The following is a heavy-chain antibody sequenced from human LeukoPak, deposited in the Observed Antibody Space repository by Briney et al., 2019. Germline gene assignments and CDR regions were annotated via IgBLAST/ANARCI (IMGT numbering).Heavy chain of an antibody. V-gene: IGHV4-39*07. CDR3: ATTHDYTRGGYDY. J-gene: IGHJ4*02. D-gene: IGHD4-11*01. CDR1: GGSISSSSYY. Sequence: SETLSLTCTVSGGSISSSSYYWGWIRQPPGKGLEWIGSIYYSGNTYYNPSLKSRVSISLDTSKSQFSLELNFATAADTAVYYCATTHDYTRGGYDYWGLGTLVTVSS. CDR2: IYYSGNT.